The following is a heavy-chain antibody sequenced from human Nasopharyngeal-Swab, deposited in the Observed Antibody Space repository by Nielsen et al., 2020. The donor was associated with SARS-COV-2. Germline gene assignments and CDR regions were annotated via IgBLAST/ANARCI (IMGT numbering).Heavy chain of an antibody. CDR2: IAHDASNE. Sequence: WIRQPPGKGLEWVAFIAHDASNEYYGDSVKGRFSISRDSSKNTLYLQMDSLRGEDTAVYYCARDAPAHYGAFYWSRGTLVTVSS. CDR3: ARDAPAHYGAFY. J-gene: IGHJ4*02. D-gene: IGHD4-17*01. V-gene: IGHV3-30*03.